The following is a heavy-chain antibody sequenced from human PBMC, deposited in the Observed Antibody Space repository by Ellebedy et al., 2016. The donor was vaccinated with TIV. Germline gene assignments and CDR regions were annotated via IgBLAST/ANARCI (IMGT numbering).Heavy chain of an antibody. J-gene: IGHJ4*02. CDR3: AKALYKGNGYDFIFDY. Sequence: GGSLRLSXAASGFTFSSFAMNWVRQAPGKGLEWVSAISGNGAWKYYANSVKGRFTISRDSSQNTVYLQMNSLRAEDTAVYYCAKALYKGNGYDFIFDYWGQGTLVTVSS. CDR2: ISGNGAWK. V-gene: IGHV3-23*01. CDR1: GFTFSSFA. D-gene: IGHD3-3*01.